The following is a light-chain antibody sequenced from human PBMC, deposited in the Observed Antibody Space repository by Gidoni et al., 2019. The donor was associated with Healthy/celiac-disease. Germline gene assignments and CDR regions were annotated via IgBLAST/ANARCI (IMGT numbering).Light chain of an antibody. V-gene: IGLV2-14*01. CDR3: SSYTSSSTLV. CDR2: EVS. Sequence: SALTQPASVSGSPGQSITISCTGTSSDVGGYNYVSWYQQHPGKAPNLMIYEVSNRPSGGSNRFSGCKSGNTASLTTSALKDEDDADYYCSSYTSSSTLVFGGGTKLTVL. CDR1: SSDVGGYNY. J-gene: IGLJ3*02.